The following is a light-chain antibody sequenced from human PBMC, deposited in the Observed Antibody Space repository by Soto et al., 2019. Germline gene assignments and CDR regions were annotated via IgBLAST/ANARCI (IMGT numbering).Light chain of an antibody. V-gene: IGKV1-27*01. Sequence: DIQVTQSPSSLSASLGDRVSITCRASRDIRNYLAWYQQKPGQVPRLLISGASSLHSGVPPRFSGSGSGTDFTLTISSLQPEDFAVYYCQQYNNWPQTVGQGTKVDIK. CDR2: GAS. CDR1: RDIRNY. CDR3: QQYNNWPQT. J-gene: IGKJ1*01.